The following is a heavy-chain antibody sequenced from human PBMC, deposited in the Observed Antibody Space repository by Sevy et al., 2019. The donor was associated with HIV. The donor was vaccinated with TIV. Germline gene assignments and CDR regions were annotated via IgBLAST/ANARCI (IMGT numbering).Heavy chain of an antibody. J-gene: IGHJ4*02. CDR3: ARHQPASVKKWWLRLFGYFDY. CDR1: GGSISSSSYY. D-gene: IGHD5-12*01. V-gene: IGHV4-39*01. Sequence: SETLSLTCTVSGGSISSSSYYWGWIRQPPGKGLEWIGSIYYSGSTYYNPSLKSRVTLSVATSKNQFSLKLSSVTAADTAVYYCARHQPASVKKWWLRLFGYFDYWGQGTLVTVSS. CDR2: IYYSGST.